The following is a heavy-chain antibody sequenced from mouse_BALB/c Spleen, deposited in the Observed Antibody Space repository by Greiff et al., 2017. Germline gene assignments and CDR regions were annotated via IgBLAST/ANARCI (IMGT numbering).Heavy chain of an antibody. CDR3: ARYFDY. Sequence: VQVVESAAELARPGASVKMSCKASGYTFTSYTMHWVKQRPGQGLEWIGYINPSSGYTEYNQKFKDKTTLTADKSSSTAYMQLSSLTSEDSAVYYCARYFDYWGQGTTLTVSS. V-gene: IGHV1-4*02. CDR2: INPSSGYT. J-gene: IGHJ2*01. CDR1: GYTFTSYT.